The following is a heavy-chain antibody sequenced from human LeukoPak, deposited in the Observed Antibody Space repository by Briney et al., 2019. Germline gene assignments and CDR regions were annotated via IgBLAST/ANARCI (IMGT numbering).Heavy chain of an antibody. CDR1: GYTFTGYY. Sequence: ASVKVSCKASGYTFTGYYMHWVRQAPGQGLEWMGRINPNSGGTNYAQKFQGRVTMTRDTPISTAYMELSRLRSDDTAVYYCARDLEQYDFWSGYYQDYWGQGTLATVSS. J-gene: IGHJ4*02. D-gene: IGHD3-3*01. V-gene: IGHV1-2*06. CDR2: INPNSGGT. CDR3: ARDLEQYDFWSGYYQDY.